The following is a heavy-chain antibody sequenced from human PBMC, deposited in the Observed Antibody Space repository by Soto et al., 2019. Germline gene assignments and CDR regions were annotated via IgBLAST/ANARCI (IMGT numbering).Heavy chain of an antibody. CDR1: GYTFTSYY. J-gene: IGHJ3*02. D-gene: IGHD3-9*01. CDR3: ARVAMYYDILTGYHDAFDI. CDR2: INPSGGST. V-gene: IGHV1-46*03. Sequence: GASVKVSCKASGYTFTSYYMHWVRQAPGQGLEWMGIINPSGGSTSYAQKFQGRVTMTRDTSTSTVYMELSSLRSEDTAVYYCARVAMYYDILTGYHDAFDIWGQGTMVTVSS.